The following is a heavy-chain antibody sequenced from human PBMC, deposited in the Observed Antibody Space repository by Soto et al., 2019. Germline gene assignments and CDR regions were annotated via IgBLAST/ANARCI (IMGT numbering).Heavy chain of an antibody. CDR2: IYWKGGNR. Sequence: PGGSLRLSCTIPGFNIDDYGMSWVRQVPGKGLEWVSGIYWKGGNRHYADSVKGRFTISRDNAKNSLYLQLDSLRAEDTALYYCVRSGDYRSGSYWYFFDYWGQGTQVT. CDR3: VRSGDYRSGSYWYFFDY. V-gene: IGHV3-20*04. J-gene: IGHJ4*02. CDR1: GFNIDDYG. D-gene: IGHD3-10*01.